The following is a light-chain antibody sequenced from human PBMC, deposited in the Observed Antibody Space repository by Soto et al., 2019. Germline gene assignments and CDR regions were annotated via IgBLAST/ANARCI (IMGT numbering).Light chain of an antibody. CDR2: GAS. CDR1: QSVSSTY. CDR3: QQYGSSPPYT. V-gene: IGKV3-20*01. J-gene: IGKJ2*01. Sequence: EIVLTQSPGTLSLSPGERATLSCRASQSVSSTYLAWYQQKPGQAPRLLLYGASSRATGIPDRFSGSGSGTDFTFTISRLEPEDFAVYYCQQYGSSPPYTFGQGTKLEIK.